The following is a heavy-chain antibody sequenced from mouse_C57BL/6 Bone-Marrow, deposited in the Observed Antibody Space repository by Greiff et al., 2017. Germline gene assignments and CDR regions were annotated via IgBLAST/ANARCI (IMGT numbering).Heavy chain of an antibody. CDR1: GYTFTSYG. CDR3: ARRYYGSSDAMDY. J-gene: IGHJ4*01. D-gene: IGHD1-1*01. CDR2: IYPRSGNT. Sequence: VQLQESGAELARPGASVKLSCKASGYTFTSYGISWVKQRTGQGLEWIGEIYPRSGNTYYNETFKGQATLTADKSSSTAYMEIRSLTSEDSAVYFCARRYYGSSDAMDYWGQGTSVTVSS. V-gene: IGHV1-81*01.